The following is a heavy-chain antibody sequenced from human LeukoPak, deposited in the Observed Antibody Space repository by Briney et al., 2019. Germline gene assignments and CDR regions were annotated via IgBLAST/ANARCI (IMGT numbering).Heavy chain of an antibody. CDR3: ARVGGWEPKLHGVTFDY. J-gene: IGHJ4*02. V-gene: IGHV4-59*01. CDR2: IYYTVST. D-gene: IGHD1-26*01. CDR1: GGSISSYY. Sequence: PSETLSLTCTVSGGSISSYYWSWIRQPPGKGLELIGYIYYTVSTNYNPSLKSRVTMSADTSKNQFSLKLSSVTAADTAVYFCARVGGWEPKLHGVTFDYLGQGTLVTVSS.